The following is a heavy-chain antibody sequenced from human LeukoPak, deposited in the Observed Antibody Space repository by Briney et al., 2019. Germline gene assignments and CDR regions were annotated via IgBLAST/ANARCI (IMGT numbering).Heavy chain of an antibody. Sequence: GGSLRLSCAASGFTFDDYAMHWVRQAPGKGLEWVSGISWNSGSIGYADSVKGRFTISRDNAQNSLYLQMNSLRAEDTALYYCAKAGGYSSSWPLDYWGQGTLVTVSS. CDR3: AKAGGYSSSWPLDY. D-gene: IGHD6-13*01. CDR2: ISWNSGSI. V-gene: IGHV3-9*01. CDR1: GFTFDDYA. J-gene: IGHJ4*02.